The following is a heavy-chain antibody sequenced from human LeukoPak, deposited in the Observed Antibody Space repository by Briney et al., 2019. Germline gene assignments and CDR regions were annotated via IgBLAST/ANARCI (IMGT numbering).Heavy chain of an antibody. Sequence: ASVKVSCKPSGYTFTDYAINWVRQAPGQGLEYMGWVNTNTGNPTYAQGFTGRFVFSSDSSVSTAYLQITSLKADDSAIYFCASCNDSSGYFAYWGQGNLVPVSS. CDR1: GYTFTDYA. CDR2: VNTNTGNP. D-gene: IGHD3-22*01. J-gene: IGHJ4*02. CDR3: ASCNDSSGYFAY. V-gene: IGHV7-4-1*02.